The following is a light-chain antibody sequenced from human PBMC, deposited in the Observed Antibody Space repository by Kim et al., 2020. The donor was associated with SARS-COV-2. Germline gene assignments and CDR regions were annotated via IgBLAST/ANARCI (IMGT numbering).Light chain of an antibody. CDR3: QQYGSSAIT. CDR1: QIVSSNY. CDR2: DTS. Sequence: SPGERATLSRRASQIVSSNYLAWYQQKPGQSPRLFIYDTSTRATGIPDRFTGSGSGTDFTLTISRVDPDDFAVYYCQQYGSSAITFGQGTRLEIK. V-gene: IGKV3-20*01. J-gene: IGKJ5*01.